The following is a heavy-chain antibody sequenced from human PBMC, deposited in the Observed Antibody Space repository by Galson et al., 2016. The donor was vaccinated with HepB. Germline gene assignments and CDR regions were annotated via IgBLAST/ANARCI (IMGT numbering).Heavy chain of an antibody. CDR2: ISSSSSYI. Sequence: LRLSCAASGFTFSSYSMNWVRQAPGKGLEWVSSISSSSSYIYYADSVKGRFSISRDNSKNPQYLQMNSLRAEDTAVYYCAKDANGEGRFLEWLLALYGMDVWGQGTTVTVSS. V-gene: IGHV3-21*01. D-gene: IGHD3-3*01. CDR1: GFTFSSYS. J-gene: IGHJ6*02. CDR3: AKDANGEGRFLEWLLALYGMDV.